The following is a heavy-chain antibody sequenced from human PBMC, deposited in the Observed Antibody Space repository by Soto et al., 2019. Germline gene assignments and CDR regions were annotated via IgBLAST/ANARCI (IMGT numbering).Heavy chain of an antibody. CDR3: TTMNLGPKVVSRRYWLFDL. CDR1: GFSLSVSA. CDR2: IRNRGNNYAT. J-gene: IGHJ2*01. Sequence: GGSLRLSCGVSGFSLSVSAMHWVRQAPGKGLEWVGRIRNRGNNYATTYAASVKGRFTISRDDSKNMAFLHLTTLKAEDTAIYYCTTMNLGPKVVSRRYWLFDLWGRGALVTSPQ. D-gene: IGHD2-15*01. V-gene: IGHV3-73*01.